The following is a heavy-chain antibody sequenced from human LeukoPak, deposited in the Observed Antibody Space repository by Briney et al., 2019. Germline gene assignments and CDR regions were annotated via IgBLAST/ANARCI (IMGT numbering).Heavy chain of an antibody. CDR1: GGSISSYY. CDR2: IYYSGST. Sequence: SETLSLTCTVSGGSISSYYWSWIRQPPGKGLEWIGYIYYSGSTNYNPSLKSRVTISVDTSKNQFSLKLSSVTAADTAVYYCARETGLRYRNWFDPWGQGTLVTVSS. CDR3: ARETGLRYRNWFDP. V-gene: IGHV4-59*01. D-gene: IGHD3-9*01. J-gene: IGHJ5*02.